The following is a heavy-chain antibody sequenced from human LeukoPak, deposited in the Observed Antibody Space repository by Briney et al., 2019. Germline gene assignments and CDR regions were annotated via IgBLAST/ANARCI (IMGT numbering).Heavy chain of an antibody. CDR2: IYTRGST. Sequence: SETLSLTCTVSGGSINNYYWSWIRQPAGKGLEWIGRIYTRGSTNYSPPLKSRVTMSVDTSKNQFSLKLSSVTAADTAVYYCARGRYCSADICSGGDAFDIWGQGTMVSVSS. J-gene: IGHJ3*02. CDR3: ARGRYCSADICSGGDAFDI. V-gene: IGHV4-4*07. CDR1: GGSINNYY. D-gene: IGHD2-15*01.